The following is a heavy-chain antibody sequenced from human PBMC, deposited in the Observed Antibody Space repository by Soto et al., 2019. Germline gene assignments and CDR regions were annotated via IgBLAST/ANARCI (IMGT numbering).Heavy chain of an antibody. CDR1: GGTFSTYS. J-gene: IGHJ3*02. V-gene: IGHV1-69*02. CDR3: TIGSWSGEFFDI. Sequence: QVQLVQSGAEVKKPGSAVKVSCKDSGGTFSTYSMFWVRQAPGQGLEWMGRIIPMLGIANYAQKFQGRVTITADKSTGTAYMELSSLRSEDTALYYCTIGSWSGEFFDIWGQGTVVTVSS. CDR2: IIPMLGIA. D-gene: IGHD2-21*01.